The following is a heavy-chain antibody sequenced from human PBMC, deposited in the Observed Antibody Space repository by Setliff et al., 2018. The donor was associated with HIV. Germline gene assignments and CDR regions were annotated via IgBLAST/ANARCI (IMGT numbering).Heavy chain of an antibody. CDR3: ARGLSFYDPGGFDY. V-gene: IGHV4-4*09. D-gene: IGHD3-22*01. Sequence: PSETLSLTCTVSGGSINRSNYYWSWIRQPPGKGLEWIGYIYTSGSTNYNPSLKSRVTISVDTSKNQFSLKLSSVTAADTAVYYCARGLSFYDPGGFDYWG. CDR2: IYTSGST. J-gene: IGHJ4*01. CDR1: GGSINRSNYY.